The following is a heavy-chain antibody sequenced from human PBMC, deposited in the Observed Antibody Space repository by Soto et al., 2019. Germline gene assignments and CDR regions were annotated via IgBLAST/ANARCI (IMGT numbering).Heavy chain of an antibody. D-gene: IGHD3-10*01. V-gene: IGHV3-33*01. CDR3: ARDQGGVRGVKSFYFDY. CDR1: GFTFSSYG. CDR2: IWYDGSNK. J-gene: IGHJ4*02. Sequence: GGSLRLSCAASGFTFSSYGMHWVRQAPGKGLEWVAVIWYDGSNKYYADSVKGRFTISRDNSKNTLYLQMNSLRAEDTAVYYCARDQGGVRGVKSFYFDYWGQGTLVTVSS.